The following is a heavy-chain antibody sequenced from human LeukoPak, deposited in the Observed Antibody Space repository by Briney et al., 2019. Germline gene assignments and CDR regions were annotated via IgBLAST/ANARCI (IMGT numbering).Heavy chain of an antibody. CDR2: IYYSGST. Sequence: PSETLSLTCTVSGGSISTTSYYWGWIRQPPGMGLEWIGSIYYSGSTYYNPSLNSRVTISVDTSKKQFSLKLSSVTAADTAVYYCARHVRWLQLNLYFDIWGRGTLVTVSS. J-gene: IGHJ2*01. CDR3: ARHVRWLQLNLYFDI. CDR1: GGSISTTSYY. D-gene: IGHD5-24*01. V-gene: IGHV4-39*01.